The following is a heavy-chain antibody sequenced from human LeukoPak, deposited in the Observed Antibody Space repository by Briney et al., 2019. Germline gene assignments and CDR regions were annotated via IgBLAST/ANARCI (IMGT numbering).Heavy chain of an antibody. J-gene: IGHJ4*02. Sequence: GGSLRLSCAASGFTVSSNYMNWVRQAPGRGLEWVSIIYSGGGTYYADSVKDRFTVSRDNSKNTLFLQMNSLRAEDTAVYYCARDFRLDYWGQGTLVTVPS. CDR2: IYSGGGT. CDR3: ARDFRLDY. CDR1: GFTVSSNY. V-gene: IGHV3-53*01.